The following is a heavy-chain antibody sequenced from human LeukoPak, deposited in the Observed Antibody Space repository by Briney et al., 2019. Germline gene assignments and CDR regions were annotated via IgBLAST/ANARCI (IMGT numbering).Heavy chain of an antibody. V-gene: IGHV4-30-4*01. Sequence: SQTLSLTCTVSGGSISSGDYYWSWIRQPPGKGLEWIGYIYYSGSTYYNPSLKSRVTISVDTSKNQVSLKLSSVTAADTVVYYCASPLGYCSSTDCYGDYWGQETLVTVSS. J-gene: IGHJ4*02. D-gene: IGHD2-2*01. CDR2: IYYSGST. CDR1: GGSISSGDYY. CDR3: ASPLGYCSSTDCYGDY.